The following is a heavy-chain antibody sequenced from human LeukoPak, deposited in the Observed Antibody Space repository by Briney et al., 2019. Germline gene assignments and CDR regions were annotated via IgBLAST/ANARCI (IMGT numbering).Heavy chain of an antibody. CDR3: ARDPSFVEGYFDY. J-gene: IGHJ4*02. Sequence: SETLSLTCTVSGGSNSSYYWNWIRQPAGKGLEWIGRIYSSESTNYNPSLKSRVTMSVDTSKNQVSLKLSSVTAADTAVYYCARDPSFVEGYFDYWGRESWSPSPQ. CDR1: GGSNSSYY. V-gene: IGHV4-4*07. D-gene: IGHD2-15*01. CDR2: IYSSEST.